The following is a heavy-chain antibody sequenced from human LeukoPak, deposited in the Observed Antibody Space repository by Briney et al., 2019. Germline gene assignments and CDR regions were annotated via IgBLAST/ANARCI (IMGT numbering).Heavy chain of an antibody. CDR2: IYYSGST. D-gene: IGHD3-9*01. V-gene: IGHV4-59*01. J-gene: IGHJ3*02. Sequence: PSETLSLTCTVSGGSISSYYWSWIRQPPGKGLEWIGYIYYSGSTNYNPSLKSRVTISVDTSKNQFSLKLSSVTAADTAVYYCAREFYDTRAFDIWGQGTMVTVSS. CDR3: AREFYDTRAFDI. CDR1: GGSISSYY.